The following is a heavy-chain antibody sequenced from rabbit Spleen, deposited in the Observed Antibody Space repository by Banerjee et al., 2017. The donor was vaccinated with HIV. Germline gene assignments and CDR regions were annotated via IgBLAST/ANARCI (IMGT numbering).Heavy chain of an antibody. CDR3: ARDTGSSFSSYGMDL. CDR1: GFSFSSNYY. Sequence: QSLEESGGDLVKPGASQTLTCTASGFSFSSNYYICWVRQAPGKGLEWIACIYVGGIGSTYYANWAEGRFTISKTSSTTVTLQMTSLTVADTATYFCARDTGSSFSSYGMDLWGPGTLVTVS. D-gene: IGHD8-1*01. V-gene: IGHV1S40*01. CDR2: IYVGGIGST. J-gene: IGHJ6*01.